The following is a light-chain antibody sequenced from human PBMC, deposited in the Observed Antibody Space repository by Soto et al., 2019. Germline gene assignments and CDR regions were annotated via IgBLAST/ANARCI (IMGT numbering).Light chain of an antibody. CDR3: QQYGSSPFT. J-gene: IGKJ3*01. V-gene: IGKV3-20*01. CDR2: GAS. CDR1: QSVSSSY. Sequence: EIVLTQSPGTLSLSPGERATLSCRASQSVSSSYLAWYQQKPGQAPRLLIYGASRRATGIPDRLSCSGSGTDFSLTISRLEPEDFAVYYWQQYGSSPFTLGPGTKVDIK.